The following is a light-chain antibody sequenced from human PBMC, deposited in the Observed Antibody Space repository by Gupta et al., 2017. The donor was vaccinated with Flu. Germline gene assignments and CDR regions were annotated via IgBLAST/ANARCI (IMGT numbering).Light chain of an antibody. CDR1: KSISFY. V-gene: IGKV1-39*01. CDR2: GTS. CDR3: QYGNITPCT. J-gene: IGKJ1*01. Sequence: PLSLSAAVGERVTSTCRPSKSISFYSYWHQQNAGKAPNLMYYGTSRAHSVLPSMCSGSSAAADFTLSISMRPPEDFATYCCQYGNITPCTFGQGTKVEIK.